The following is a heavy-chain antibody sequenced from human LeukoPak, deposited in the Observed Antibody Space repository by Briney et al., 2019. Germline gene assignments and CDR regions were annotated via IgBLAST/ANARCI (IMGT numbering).Heavy chain of an antibody. CDR3: ARDRFFSWGSWSMVGYFDY. CDR2: INPNSGGT. Sequence: GASVKVSCKASGYTFTDYYMHWVRQAPGQGLEWMGWINPNSGGTNYALKFQGRVTMTRDTSISTAHMELSRLKSDDTAVYYCARDRFFSWGSWSMVGYFDYWGQGTLVTVSS. D-gene: IGHD6-13*01. CDR1: GYTFTDYY. J-gene: IGHJ4*02. V-gene: IGHV1-2*02.